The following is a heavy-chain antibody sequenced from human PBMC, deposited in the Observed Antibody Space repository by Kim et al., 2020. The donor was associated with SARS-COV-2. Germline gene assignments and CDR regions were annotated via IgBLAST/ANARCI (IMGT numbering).Heavy chain of an antibody. V-gene: IGHV4-59*13. J-gene: IGHJ4*02. CDR2: VHYKGST. Sequence: SETLSLTCTVSGDSINPYYWSWIRQPPGKGLECIGYVHYKGSTNYNPSLESRVTISMDTSKNEFSLKLNSVTAADTAIYYCARGERRGTPGNYRTGKFDYWGQGSLVTVSS. D-gene: IGHD3-10*01. CDR3: ARGERRGTPGNYRTGKFDY. CDR1: GDSINPYY.